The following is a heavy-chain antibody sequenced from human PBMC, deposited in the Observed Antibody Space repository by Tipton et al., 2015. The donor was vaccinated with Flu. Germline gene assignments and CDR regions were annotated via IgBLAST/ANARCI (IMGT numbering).Heavy chain of an antibody. V-gene: IGHV1-69*06. D-gene: IGHD3-3*01. J-gene: IGHJ3*02. CDR3: AREFPSTIFGALREKAHDAFDI. CDR2: IIPIFGTR. Sequence: QLVQSGAEVKKPGSSVKVSCRASGGIFSSYAINWVRQAPGQGLEWMGRIIPIFGTRDSAQKFEGRVTITADKSTTAYMELSSLRSEDTAVYYCAREFPSTIFGALREKAHDAFDIWGQGTMVTVSS. CDR1: GGIFSSYA.